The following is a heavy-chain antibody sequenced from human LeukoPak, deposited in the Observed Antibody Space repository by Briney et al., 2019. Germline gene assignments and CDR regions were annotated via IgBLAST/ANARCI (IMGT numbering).Heavy chain of an antibody. J-gene: IGHJ4*02. V-gene: IGHV3-23*01. CDR2: IFPSGGEI. CDR1: GFTFSTFA. CDR3: AKERQTLASSWHNGGFDY. D-gene: IGHD6-13*01. Sequence: PGGSLRLSCAASGFTFSTFAMIWVRQPPGKGLEWVSSIFPSGGEIHYADSVRGRFTISRDNSKNTLFLQMNSLRAEDTAVYYCAKERQTLASSWHNGGFDYWGLGTLVSVSS.